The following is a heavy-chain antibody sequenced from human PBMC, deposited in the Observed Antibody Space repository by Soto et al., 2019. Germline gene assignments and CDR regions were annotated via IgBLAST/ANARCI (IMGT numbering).Heavy chain of an antibody. D-gene: IGHD6-13*01. CDR2: INPNSGGT. V-gene: IGHV1-2*04. Sequence: ASVQVSCKASGYTFTGYYMHWVRQAPGQGLEWMGWINPNSGGTNYAQKFQGWVTMTRDTSISTAYMELSRLRSDDTAVYYCARGRYSSSWFSIDYWGQGTLVTVSS. CDR3: ARGRYSSSWFSIDY. J-gene: IGHJ4*02. CDR1: GYTFTGYY.